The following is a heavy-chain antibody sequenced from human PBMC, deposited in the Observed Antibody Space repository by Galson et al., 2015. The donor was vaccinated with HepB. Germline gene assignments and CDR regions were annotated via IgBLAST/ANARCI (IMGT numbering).Heavy chain of an antibody. CDR1: RFTFSDYY. CDR2: ISQSGTYT. V-gene: IGHV3-11*06. D-gene: IGHD4-17*01. Sequence: SLRLSCAASRFTFSDYYMSWIRQAPGKGLEWISYISQSGTYTNYADSVKGRFTISRDNAQNSLYLQINSLRAEDTAVYYCARVADADYGDHSHFDSWGQGTLVTVSS. J-gene: IGHJ4*02. CDR3: ARVADADYGDHSHFDS.